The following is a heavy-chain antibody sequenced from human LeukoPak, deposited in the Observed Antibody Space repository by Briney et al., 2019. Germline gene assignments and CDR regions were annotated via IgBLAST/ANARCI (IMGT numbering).Heavy chain of an antibody. V-gene: IGHV4-39*01. J-gene: IGHJ4*02. CDR3: ARHGGVTMIDRFDY. CDR1: GGSISSSSYD. CDR2: IYYSGST. Sequence: SETLSLTCTVSGGSISSSSYDWGWIRQPPGKGLEWIGSIYYSGSTYYNPSLKSRVTISVDTSKNQFSLKLSSVTAAGTAVYYCARHGGVTMIDRFDYWGQGTLVTVSS. D-gene: IGHD3-22*01.